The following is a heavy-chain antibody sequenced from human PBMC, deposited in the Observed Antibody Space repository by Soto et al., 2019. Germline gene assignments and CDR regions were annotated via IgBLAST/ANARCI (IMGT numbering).Heavy chain of an antibody. CDR2: ISSSGSTI. J-gene: IGHJ3*02. D-gene: IGHD2-21*02. CDR3: ARRSFCGGDCTDAFDI. Sequence: GGSLRLSXAASGFTFRDYYMSWIRQAPGKGLEWVSYISSSGSTIYYADSVKGRFTISRDNAKNSLYLQINSLRAEDTAVYYRARRSFCGGDCTDAFDIWGQGTMVTVSS. V-gene: IGHV3-11*01. CDR1: GFTFRDYY.